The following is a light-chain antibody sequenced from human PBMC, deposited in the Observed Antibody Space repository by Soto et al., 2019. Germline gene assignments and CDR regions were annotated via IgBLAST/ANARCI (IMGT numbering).Light chain of an antibody. CDR2: GSS. Sequence: EVVLTQSPGTLSLSPGERATLSCRASQSVSNNYFAWYQQKPGQAPRLLIFGSSDRATGIPDRFSGSGSGTDFTLTLSRLEPEDFAVYDCQQYGSSPPYTFGQGTKLEIK. J-gene: IGKJ2*01. CDR3: QQYGSSPPYT. V-gene: IGKV3-20*01. CDR1: QSVSNNY.